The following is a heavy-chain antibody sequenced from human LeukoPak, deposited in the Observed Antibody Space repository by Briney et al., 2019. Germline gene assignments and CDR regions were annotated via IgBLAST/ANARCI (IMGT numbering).Heavy chain of an antibody. D-gene: IGHD3-22*01. CDR3: ARCPVPYDSSARWFDP. V-gene: IGHV3-21*01. CDR1: GFTFSSYS. J-gene: IGHJ5*02. CDR2: ISSSSSYI. Sequence: GGSLRLSCAASGFTFSSYSMNWVRQAPGKGLEWVSSISSSSSYIYYADSVKGRFTISRDNAKNSLYLQMNSLRAEDTAVYYCARCPVPYDSSARWFDPWGQGTLVTVSS.